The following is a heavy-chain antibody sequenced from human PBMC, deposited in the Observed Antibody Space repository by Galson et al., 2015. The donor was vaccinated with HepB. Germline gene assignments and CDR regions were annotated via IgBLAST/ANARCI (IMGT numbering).Heavy chain of an antibody. CDR3: ARNYDSSGYYQLFDY. J-gene: IGHJ4*02. V-gene: IGHV3-66*01. CDR2: IYSGGST. Sequence: SLRLSCAESGFTVSSNYMSWVRQAPGKGLQWVAVIYSGGSTYYADSVKGRFTISRDNSKNTLYLQMNSLRAEDTAVYYCARNYDSSGYYQLFDYWGQGTLVTVSS. CDR1: GFTVSSNY. D-gene: IGHD3-22*01.